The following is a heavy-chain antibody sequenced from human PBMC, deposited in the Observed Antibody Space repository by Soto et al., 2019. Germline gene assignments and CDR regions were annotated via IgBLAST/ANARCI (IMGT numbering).Heavy chain of an antibody. CDR2: IIPILGIA. CDR3: ARDPYGSGSYNWFDP. D-gene: IGHD3-10*01. V-gene: IGHV1-69*08. Sequence: QVQLVQSGAEVKKPGSSVKVSCKASGGTFSSYTISWVRQAPGQGLEWMGRIIPILGIANYAQKFQGRVTITAEKSTSTAYMELSSLRSEDTAVYYCARDPYGSGSYNWFDPWGQGTLVTVSS. J-gene: IGHJ5*02. CDR1: GGTFSSYT.